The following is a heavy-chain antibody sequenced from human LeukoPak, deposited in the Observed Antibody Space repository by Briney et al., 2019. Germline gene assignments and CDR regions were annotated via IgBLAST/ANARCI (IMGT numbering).Heavy chain of an antibody. J-gene: IGHJ3*02. CDR2: ISSSGSTM. CDR3: ASPMTTVTTNSFDI. D-gene: IGHD4-17*01. V-gene: IGHV3-48*03. Sequence: TGGSLRLSCAAFGFTFSSYEMNWVRQAPGKGLEWVSYISSSGSTMYYADSVRGRFTISRDNTKNSLYLQTNSLRAEDTAVYYCASPMTTVTTNSFDIWGQGTMVTVSS. CDR1: GFTFSSYE.